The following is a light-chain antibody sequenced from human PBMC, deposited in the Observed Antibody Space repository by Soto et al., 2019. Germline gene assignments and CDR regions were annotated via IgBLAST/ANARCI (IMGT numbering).Light chain of an antibody. CDR1: QSISSW. Sequence: DIQMTQSPSTLSASVGDRVTITCRASQSISSWLAWYQQKPGKAPKLLIYKASSLESGVPSRFSGSGSGTEFTLTISSLQPDDFATYYCQQYNSNLYTLGQGTTLEIK. J-gene: IGKJ2*01. V-gene: IGKV1-5*03. CDR3: QQYNSNLYT. CDR2: KAS.